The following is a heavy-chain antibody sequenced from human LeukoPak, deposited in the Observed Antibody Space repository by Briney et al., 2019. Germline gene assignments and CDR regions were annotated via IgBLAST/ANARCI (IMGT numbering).Heavy chain of an antibody. CDR3: ARGGGPYDYVWGSYRQHNWFDP. CDR1: GGSFSGYY. J-gene: IGHJ5*02. Sequence: SETLSLTCAVYGGSFSGYYWSWIRQPPGKGLEWIGEINHSGSTNYNPSLKSRVTISVDTSKNQFSLKLSSVTAADTAVYYCARGGGPYDYVWGSYRQHNWFDPWGQGTLVTVSS. CDR2: INHSGST. V-gene: IGHV4-34*01. D-gene: IGHD3-16*02.